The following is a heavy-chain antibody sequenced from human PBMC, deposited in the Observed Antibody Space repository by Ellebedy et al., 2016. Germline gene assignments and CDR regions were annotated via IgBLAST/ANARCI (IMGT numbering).Heavy chain of an antibody. V-gene: IGHV2-26*01. CDR1: GFSLSNARMG. CDR2: IFSNDEK. CDR3: AHDSLPFVGDPVGRFDY. D-gene: IGHD3-16*01. Sequence: SGPTLVTPTETLTLTCTVSGFSLSNARMGVIWLRQPPGNALEWLAHIFSNDEKSYSTSLKRRLTISKDASKNQVVLTMTNMDPVDTATYYCAHDSLPFVGDPVGRFDYWGQGTLVTVSS. J-gene: IGHJ4*02.